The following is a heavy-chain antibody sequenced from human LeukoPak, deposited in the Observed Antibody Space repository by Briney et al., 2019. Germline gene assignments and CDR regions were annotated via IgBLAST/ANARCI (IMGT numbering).Heavy chain of an antibody. Sequence: GGSLRLSCAASGFTFSNNWMNWVRQAPGKGLEWVANIKQGGSKKCYVDSVKGRFTISRDNAKNSLYLQMNSLRVEDTAVYYSARGFNPDYWGQGTLVTVSS. J-gene: IGHJ4*02. V-gene: IGHV3-7*03. CDR3: ARGFNPDY. CDR2: IKQGGSKK. CDR1: GFTFSNNW.